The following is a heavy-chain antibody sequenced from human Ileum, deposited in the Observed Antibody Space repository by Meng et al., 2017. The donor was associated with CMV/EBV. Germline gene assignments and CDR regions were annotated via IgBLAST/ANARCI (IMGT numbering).Heavy chain of an antibody. CDR1: FTFRNAW. D-gene: IGHD3-22*01. V-gene: IGHV3-15*01. CDR2: IKSKTDGGTT. Sequence: FTFRNAWMSWVRQAPGKGLEWVGRIKSKTDGGTTDYAAPVKGRFTISRDDSKNTLYLQMNSLKTEDTAVYYCTVYYDSSGYPSLPFDYWGQGTLVTVSS. CDR3: TVYYDSSGYPSLPFDY. J-gene: IGHJ4*02.